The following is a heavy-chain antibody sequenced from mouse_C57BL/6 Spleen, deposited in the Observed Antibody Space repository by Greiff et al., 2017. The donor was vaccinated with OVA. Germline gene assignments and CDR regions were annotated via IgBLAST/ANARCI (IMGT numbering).Heavy chain of an antibody. J-gene: IGHJ4*01. V-gene: IGHV1-59*01. Sequence: QVQLKQPGAELVRPGTSVKLSCKASGYTFTSYWMHWVKQRPGQGLEWIGVIDPSDSYTNYNQKFKGKATLTVDTSSSTAYMQLSSLTSEDSAVYYCARRLGKAAAMDYWGQGTSVTVSS. CDR3: ARRLGKAAAMDY. CDR2: IDPSDSYT. CDR1: GYTFTSYW. D-gene: IGHD3-2*02.